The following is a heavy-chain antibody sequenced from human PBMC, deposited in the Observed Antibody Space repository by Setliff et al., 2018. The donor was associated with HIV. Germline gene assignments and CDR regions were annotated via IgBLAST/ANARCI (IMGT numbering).Heavy chain of an antibody. V-gene: IGHV4-4*08. Sequence: ASETLSLTCSVSGGSVDILNLIWIRQCPGKGLECIGYIYSSATTNYNSALESRASISRDTSKNQISLKLRSVTAADTAVYYCARVFPLVTAEDNRFDPWGQGILVTVSS. J-gene: IGHJ5*02. CDR3: ARVFPLVTAEDNRFDP. D-gene: IGHD2-21*02. CDR1: GGSVDILN. CDR2: IYSSATT.